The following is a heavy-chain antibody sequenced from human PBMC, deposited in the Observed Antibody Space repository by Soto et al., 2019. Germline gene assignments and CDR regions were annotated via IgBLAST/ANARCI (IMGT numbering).Heavy chain of an antibody. Sequence: SETLSLTWIVSGGSISNYYWSWIRQPPGKGLEWIGYIYYSGSTNYNPSLTSRVTISVDASKNQFSLKLSSVTAADTAVYYCARHRYSYGVYYFDYWGQGTLVTVSS. CDR3: ARHRYSYGVYYFDY. J-gene: IGHJ4*02. CDR1: GGSISNYY. V-gene: IGHV4-59*08. D-gene: IGHD5-18*01. CDR2: IYYSGST.